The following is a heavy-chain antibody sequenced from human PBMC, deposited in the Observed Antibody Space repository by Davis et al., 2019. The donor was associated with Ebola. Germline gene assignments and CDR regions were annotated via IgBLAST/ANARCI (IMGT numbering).Heavy chain of an antibody. Sequence: GESLKISCAASGFTFSSYAMHWVSQAPGKGLEWVAAISYDGSNKYYADSVKGRFTISRDNSKNTLYLQMNSLRAEDTAVYYCARAPYSSGRYWYFDLWGRGTLVTVSS. J-gene: IGHJ2*01. CDR3: ARAPYSSGRYWYFDL. CDR1: GFTFSSYA. CDR2: ISYDGSNK. V-gene: IGHV3-30-3*01. D-gene: IGHD6-19*01.